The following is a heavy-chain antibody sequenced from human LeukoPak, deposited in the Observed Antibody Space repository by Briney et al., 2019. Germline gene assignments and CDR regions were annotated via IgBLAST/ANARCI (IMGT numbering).Heavy chain of an antibody. J-gene: IGHJ6*03. CDR1: GFTFSGSA. D-gene: IGHD2-2*01. Sequence: PGGSLRLSCAASGFTFSGSAMHWVRQASGKGLEWVGRIRSKANSYATAYAASVKGRFTTSRDDSKNTAYLQMNSLKTEDTAVYYRTRRGPYCSSTSCYSYYYYMDVWGKGTTVTVSS. CDR3: TRRGPYCSSTSCYSYYYYMDV. V-gene: IGHV3-73*01. CDR2: IRSKANSYAT.